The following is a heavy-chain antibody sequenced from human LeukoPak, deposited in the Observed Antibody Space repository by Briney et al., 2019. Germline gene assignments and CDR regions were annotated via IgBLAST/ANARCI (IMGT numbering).Heavy chain of an antibody. CDR1: GFTFSSYW. Sequence: GGSLRLSCSASGFTFSSYWMSWVRQAPGKGLEWVANIKQDGSEKYYVDSVKGRFTISRDNAKNSLYLQMNSLRAEDTAVYYCARNVDTAMVTLYNWFDPWSQGTLVIVSS. V-gene: IGHV3-7*01. J-gene: IGHJ5*02. D-gene: IGHD5-18*01. CDR3: ARNVDTAMVTLYNWFDP. CDR2: IKQDGSEK.